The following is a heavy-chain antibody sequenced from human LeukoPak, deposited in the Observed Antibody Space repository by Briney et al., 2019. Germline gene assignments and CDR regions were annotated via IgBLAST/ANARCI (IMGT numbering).Heavy chain of an antibody. J-gene: IGHJ6*03. D-gene: IGHD2-2*01. Sequence: PSGTLSLTCAVSGGSISSSNWWSWVRQPPGKGLEWIGEIYHSGSTNYNPSLKSRVTISVDTSKNQFSLKLSSVTAADTAVYYCAREIGVVPAAGYYYYYYYMDVWGKGTTVTVSS. CDR1: GGSISSSNW. V-gene: IGHV4-4*02. CDR3: AREIGVVPAAGYYYYYYYMDV. CDR2: IYHSGST.